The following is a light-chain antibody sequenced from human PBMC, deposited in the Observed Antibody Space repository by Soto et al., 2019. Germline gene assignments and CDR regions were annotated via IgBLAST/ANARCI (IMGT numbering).Light chain of an antibody. CDR3: QQYNSYSWT. J-gene: IGKJ1*01. V-gene: IGKV1-5*01. CDR2: AAS. CDR1: QSISSY. Sequence: LSASVGAIVAITCRASQSISSYLNWYQQKPGKAPKLLIYAASSLQSGVPSRFSGSGSGTEFTLIINSLQPDDFATYYCQQYNSYSWTFCQGTKVDIK.